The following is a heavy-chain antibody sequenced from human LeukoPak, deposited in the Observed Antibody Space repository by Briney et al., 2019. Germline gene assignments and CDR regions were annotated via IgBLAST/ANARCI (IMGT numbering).Heavy chain of an antibody. J-gene: IGHJ4*02. Sequence: GASVKVSCKASGYTFTGYYMHWVRQAPGQGLEWMGWINPGSGATNCAQRFHGRVTMARDTSISTDYMELSRLRSDDTAVYYCAREVVAATWNYFDYWGQGTLVTVSS. CDR3: AREVVAATWNYFDY. CDR1: GYTFTGYY. D-gene: IGHD2-15*01. V-gene: IGHV1-2*02. CDR2: INPGSGAT.